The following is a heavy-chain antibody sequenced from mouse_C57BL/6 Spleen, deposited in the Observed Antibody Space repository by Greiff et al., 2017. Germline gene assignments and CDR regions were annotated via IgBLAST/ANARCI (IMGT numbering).Heavy chain of an antibody. CDR2: IRSKSNNYAT. V-gene: IGHV10-1*01. CDR3: VRDYSNPDWYFDV. Sequence: DVMLVESGGGLVQPKGSLKLSCAASGFSFNTYAMNWVRQAPGKGLEWVARIRSKSNNYATYYADSVKDRFTISRDDSESMLYLQMNNLKTEDTAMYYCVRDYSNPDWYFDVWGTGTTVTVSS. CDR1: GFSFNTYA. J-gene: IGHJ1*03. D-gene: IGHD2-5*01.